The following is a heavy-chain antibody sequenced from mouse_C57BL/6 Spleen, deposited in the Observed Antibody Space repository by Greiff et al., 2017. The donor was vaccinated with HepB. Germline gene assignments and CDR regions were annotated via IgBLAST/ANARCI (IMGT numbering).Heavy chain of an antibody. CDR2: INPNNGGT. D-gene: IGHD2-4*01. CDR3: ARFYYDYDEVDY. V-gene: IGHV1-22*01. Sequence: EVQLQQSGPELVKPGASVKMSCKASGYTFTDYNMHWVKQSHGKSLEWIGYINPNNGGTSYNQKFKGKATLTVNKSSSTSYMELRSLTSEDSAVYYCARFYYDYDEVDYWGQGTTLTVSS. CDR1: GYTFTDYN. J-gene: IGHJ2*01.